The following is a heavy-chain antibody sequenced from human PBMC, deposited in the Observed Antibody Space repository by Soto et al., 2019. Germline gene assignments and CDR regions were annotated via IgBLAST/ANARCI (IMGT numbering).Heavy chain of an antibody. CDR2: IIPIFGTA. Sequence: QVQLVQSGAEVKKPGSSVKVSCKASGGTFSSYAISWVRQAPGQGLEWMGGIIPIFGTANYAQKFQGRVTITADESTSTAYMELSSLRSEDTAVYYCARPPIVVVPAAIGVDHNYYYYYGMDVWGQGTTVTVSS. V-gene: IGHV1-69*01. D-gene: IGHD2-2*01. CDR1: GGTFSSYA. J-gene: IGHJ6*02. CDR3: ARPPIVVVPAAIGVDHNYYYYYGMDV.